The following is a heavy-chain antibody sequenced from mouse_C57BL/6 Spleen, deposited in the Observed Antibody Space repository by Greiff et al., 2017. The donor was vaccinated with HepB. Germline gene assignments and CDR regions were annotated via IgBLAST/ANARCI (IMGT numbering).Heavy chain of an antibody. CDR1: GYSITSGYY. D-gene: IGHD1-1*02. CDR3: ARGGWFDY. J-gene: IGHJ2*01. Sequence: ESGPGLVKPSQSLSLTCSVTGYSITSGYYWNWIRQFPGNKLEWMGYISYDGSNNYNPSLKNRISITRDTSKNQFFLKLNSVTTEDTATYYCARGGWFDYWGQGTTLTVFS. V-gene: IGHV3-6*01. CDR2: ISYDGSN.